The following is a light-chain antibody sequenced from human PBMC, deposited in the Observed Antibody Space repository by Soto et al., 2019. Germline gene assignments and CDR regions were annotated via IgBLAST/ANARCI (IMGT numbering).Light chain of an antibody. CDR3: ASYTTSSTYV. CDR1: SSYVGGYSY. V-gene: IGLV2-14*01. Sequence: QSVLTQPASVSGSPGQSIAISCTGTSSYVGGYSYVSWYQQQPGKAPKLVISDVSNRPSGVSDRFSGSKSGNTASLTISGLQTEDEADYYCASYTTSSTYVFGTGTKVTV. CDR2: DVS. J-gene: IGLJ1*01.